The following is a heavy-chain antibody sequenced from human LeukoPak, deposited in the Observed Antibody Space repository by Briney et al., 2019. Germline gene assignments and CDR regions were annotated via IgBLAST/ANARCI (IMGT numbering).Heavy chain of an antibody. Sequence: ASVKVSCKASGYTFTSYGISWVRQAPGQGLEWMGWISAYNGNTNYAQKLQGRVTMTTDTSTSTAYMELRSLRSVDTAVYYCARVMNGYVLFDPWGQGTLVTVSS. D-gene: IGHD5-12*01. J-gene: IGHJ5*02. CDR2: ISAYNGNT. CDR1: GYTFTSYG. CDR3: ARVMNGYVLFDP. V-gene: IGHV1-18*01.